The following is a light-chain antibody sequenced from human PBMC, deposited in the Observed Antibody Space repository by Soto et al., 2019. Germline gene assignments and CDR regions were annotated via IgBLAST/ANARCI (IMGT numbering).Light chain of an antibody. Sequence: EIVMTQSPATLSVSPGERATLSCRASQSVSSNLAWYQQKPGQAPRLLIYGASTRATGIPARFSGSGSGTEFTLTISSLPSEDFAVYYCQQYNNWPPENTFGQGTKLEIK. CDR1: QSVSSN. J-gene: IGKJ2*01. V-gene: IGKV3-15*01. CDR3: QQYNNWPPENT. CDR2: GAS.